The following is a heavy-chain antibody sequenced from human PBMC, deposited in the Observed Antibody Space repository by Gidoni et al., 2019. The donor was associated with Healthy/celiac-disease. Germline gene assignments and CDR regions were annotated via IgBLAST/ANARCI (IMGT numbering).Heavy chain of an antibody. CDR1: GLPFSSYW. Sequence: EVQLVESGGGLVQPEGSLRLSCAASGLPFSSYWMHWVRQAPGKGLVWVSRINSDGSSTSYADSVKGRFTISRDNAKNTLYLQMNSLRAEDTAVYYCARDQDQGVPAAMVLLDYWGQGTLVTVSS. V-gene: IGHV3-74*01. CDR3: ARDQDQGVPAAMVLLDY. J-gene: IGHJ4*02. D-gene: IGHD2-2*01. CDR2: INSDGSST.